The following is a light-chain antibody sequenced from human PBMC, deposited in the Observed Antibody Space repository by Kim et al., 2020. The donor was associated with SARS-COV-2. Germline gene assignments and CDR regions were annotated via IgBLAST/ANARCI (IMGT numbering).Light chain of an antibody. CDR2: GAA. Sequence: PGERADIASRASQTGRSSYIVWWQQQPGRLPRLLLYGAASRATGIPDRISGSGSGTDFTLTISSLQPEDSAAYYCQQYSDFPRTFGQGTKVDIK. V-gene: IGKV3D-7*01. CDR1: QTGRSSY. CDR3: QQYSDFPRT. J-gene: IGKJ1*01.